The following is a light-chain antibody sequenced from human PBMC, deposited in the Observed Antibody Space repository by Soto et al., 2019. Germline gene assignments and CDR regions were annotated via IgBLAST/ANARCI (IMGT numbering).Light chain of an antibody. CDR2: DAS. V-gene: IGKV3-15*01. Sequence: EIVMTQSPVTLSVSPGERTTLSCRASQSVSSNLAWYQQRPGQAPRLLIYDASTRATGIPSRFSGSGSGTEFTLTISSLQSEDFAVYYCQQYTNWPKTFGQGTKVDIK. J-gene: IGKJ1*01. CDR3: QQYTNWPKT. CDR1: QSVSSN.